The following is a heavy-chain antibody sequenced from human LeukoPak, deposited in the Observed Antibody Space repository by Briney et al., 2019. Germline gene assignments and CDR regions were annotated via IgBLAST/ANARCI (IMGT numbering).Heavy chain of an antibody. CDR3: ARDRRDYYDSSGHFDY. V-gene: IGHV1-46*01. J-gene: IGHJ4*02. CDR1: GYTFTSYY. Sequence: ASVKVSCKASGYTFTSYYMHWVRQAPGQGLEWMGIINPSGGSTSYAQKFQGRVTMTRVTSTSTVYMELSSLRSEDTAVYYCARDRRDYYDSSGHFDYWGQGTLVTVSS. CDR2: INPSGGST. D-gene: IGHD3-22*01.